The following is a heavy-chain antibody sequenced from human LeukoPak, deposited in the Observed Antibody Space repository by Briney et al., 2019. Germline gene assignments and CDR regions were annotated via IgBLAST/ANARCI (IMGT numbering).Heavy chain of an antibody. CDR1: GYTFTDYY. D-gene: IGHD3-9*01. V-gene: IGHV1-2*06. Sequence: ASVKVSCKASGYTFTDYYIHWVRQAPGQGLEWMGRIYPNRGGTNFAQKFQGRVTMTRDTSISTAYMELSRLRSDDTAVYYCARDPPYYDILTGYDHYYYYGMDVWGQGTTVTVSS. J-gene: IGHJ6*02. CDR2: IYPNRGGT. CDR3: ARDPPYYDILTGYDHYYYYGMDV.